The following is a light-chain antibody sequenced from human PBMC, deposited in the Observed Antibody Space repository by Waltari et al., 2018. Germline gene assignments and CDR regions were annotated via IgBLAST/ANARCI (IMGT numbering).Light chain of an antibody. Sequence: QSALSQPASVSGSPGQSLTITSTGANPHLASYILVAWYQHHPNRAPKLIIYEATKRPSGISHRFSGAKSGATASLRISGLQADDEADYYCCSYTGSSTSYGCGGGTKVTVL. CDR3: CSYTGSSTSYG. V-gene: IGLV2-23*01. CDR2: EAT. J-gene: IGLJ1*01. CDR1: NPHLASYIL.